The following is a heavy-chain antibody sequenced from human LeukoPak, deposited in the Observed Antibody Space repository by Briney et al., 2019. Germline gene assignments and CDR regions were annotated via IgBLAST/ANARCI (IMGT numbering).Heavy chain of an antibody. J-gene: IGHJ5*02. CDR1: GFTFSDHS. CDR3: AKDSGSGSYEGNWFDP. Sequence: PGGSLRLSCVASGFTFSDHSMMWVRQAPGKGLEWVANIKRDGSEKNYVDSVRGRFTVSRDNSKNSLYLQMNSLRTEDTALYYCAKDSGSGSYEGNWFDPWGQGTLVTVSS. CDR2: IKRDGSEK. V-gene: IGHV3-7*03. D-gene: IGHD1-26*01.